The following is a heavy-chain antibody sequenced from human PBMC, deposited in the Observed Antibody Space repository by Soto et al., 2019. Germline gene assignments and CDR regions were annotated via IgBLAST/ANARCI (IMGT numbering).Heavy chain of an antibody. J-gene: IGHJ5*02. CDR1: GGSISSSSYY. CDR2: IYYSGST. CDR3: ARHLVVVAATESENWFDP. V-gene: IGHV4-39*01. Sequence: SETPSLSCTVSGGSISSSSYYWGWIRQPPGKGLEWIGSIYYSGSTYYNPSLKSRVTISVDTSKNQFSLKLSSVTAADTAVYYCARHLVVVAATESENWFDPWGQGTLVTVSS. D-gene: IGHD2-15*01.